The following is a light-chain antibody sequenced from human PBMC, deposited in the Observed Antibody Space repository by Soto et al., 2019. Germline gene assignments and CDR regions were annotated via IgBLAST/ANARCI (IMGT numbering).Light chain of an antibody. J-gene: IGKJ5*01. CDR3: QQYGISLIT. CDR1: QSVSSSY. V-gene: IGKV3-20*01. CDR2: GAS. Sequence: EIVLTQSPGTLSLAQGERATLSCRASQSVSSSYLAWYQQKPGQAPRLLIYGASSRATGIPDRFSGSGSGTDFTLTIIRLEPEDFAVYYCQQYGISLITFGQGTRLEIK.